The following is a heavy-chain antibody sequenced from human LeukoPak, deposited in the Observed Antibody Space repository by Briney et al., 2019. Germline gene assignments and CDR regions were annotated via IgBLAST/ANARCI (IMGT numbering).Heavy chain of an antibody. D-gene: IGHD3-3*01. V-gene: IGHV4-59*01. CDR1: GGSISSYY. CDR3: ARGHYDFWSGTIDAFDI. CDR2: IYYSGST. J-gene: IGHJ3*02. Sequence: PSETLSLTCTVSGGSISSYYWSWIRQPPGKGLEWIGSIYYSGSTNYNPSLKSRVTISVDTSKNQFSLKLSSVTAADMAVYYCARGHYDFWSGTIDAFDIWGQGTMVTVSS.